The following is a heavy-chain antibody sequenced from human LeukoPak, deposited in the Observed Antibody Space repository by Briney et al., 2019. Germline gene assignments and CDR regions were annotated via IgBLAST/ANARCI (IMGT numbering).Heavy chain of an antibody. J-gene: IGHJ3*02. CDR1: GFTFSSYW. CDR3: ARDIWGYCSSTSCYEGAFDI. D-gene: IGHD2-2*01. CDR2: INSDGSST. V-gene: IGHV3-74*01. Sequence: GGSLRLSCAASGFTFSSYWMRWVRQAPGKGLVWVSRINSDGSSTSYADSVKGRFTISRDNAKNTLYLQMNSLRAEDTAVYYCARDIWGYCSSTSCYEGAFDIWGQGTMVTVSS.